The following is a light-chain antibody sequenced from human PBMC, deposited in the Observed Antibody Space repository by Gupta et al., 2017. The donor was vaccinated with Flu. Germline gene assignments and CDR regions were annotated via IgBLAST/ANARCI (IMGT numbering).Light chain of an antibody. J-gene: IGLJ2*01. CDR2: VNS. CDR1: RSNIGAGYD. CDR3: QSYDSSLSGSGV. Sequence: QSVPPQPPSVSRGPRERGTLSPPVRRSNIGAGYDVHWYQQLPGTAPKLLIYVNSNRPSGVPDRFSGSKSGTSASLAITGLQAEDEADYYCQSYDSSLSGSGVFGGGTKLTVL. V-gene: IGLV1-40*01.